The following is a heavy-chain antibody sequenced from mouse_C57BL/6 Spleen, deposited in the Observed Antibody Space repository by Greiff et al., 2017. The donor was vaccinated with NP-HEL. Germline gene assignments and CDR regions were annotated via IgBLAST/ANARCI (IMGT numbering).Heavy chain of an antibody. CDR3: VSTGTRWYFDV. V-gene: IGHV1-61*01. D-gene: IGHD4-1*02. CDR2: IYPSDSET. Sequence: QVQLQQPGAELVRPGSSVKLSCKASGYTFTSYWMDWVKQRPGQGLEWIGNIYPSDSETHYNQKFKDKATLTVDKSSSTAYMQLSSLTSEDSAVYYCVSTGTRWYFDVWGTGTTVTVSS. J-gene: IGHJ1*03. CDR1: GYTFTSYW.